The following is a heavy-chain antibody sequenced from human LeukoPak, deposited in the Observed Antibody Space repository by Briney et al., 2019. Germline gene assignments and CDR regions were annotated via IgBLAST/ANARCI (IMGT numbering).Heavy chain of an antibody. CDR2: IYSGGST. D-gene: IGHD2-15*01. Sequence: GGSLRLSCAASGFTVSSNYMSWVRQAPGKGLEWVSVIYSGGSTYYADSVKGRFTISRDNSKNTLYLQMNSLRAEDTAVYYCAVRYCSCGSCSFPYWGQGTLVTVSS. J-gene: IGHJ4*02. V-gene: IGHV3-53*01. CDR3: AVRYCSCGSCSFPY. CDR1: GFTVSSNY.